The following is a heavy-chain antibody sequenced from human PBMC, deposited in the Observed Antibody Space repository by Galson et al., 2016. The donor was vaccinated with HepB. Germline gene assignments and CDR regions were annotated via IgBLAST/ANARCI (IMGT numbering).Heavy chain of an antibody. V-gene: IGHV1-2*02. J-gene: IGHJ5*01. CDR3: ARDTGYGRRYNYFDS. CDR2: INPITGGT. D-gene: IGHD1-1*01. Sequence: SVKVSCKASGYTFSAYYIHWVRLAPGHGLEWMGWINPITGGTISAQKFQGRVTLTRDTSLNTVYMELTRLTSDGTALYFCARDTGYGRRYNYFDSWGQGTLVTVSS. CDR1: GYTFSAYY.